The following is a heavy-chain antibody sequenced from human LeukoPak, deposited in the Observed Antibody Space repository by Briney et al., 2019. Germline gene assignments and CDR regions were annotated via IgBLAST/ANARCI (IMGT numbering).Heavy chain of an antibody. D-gene: IGHD3-22*01. J-gene: IGHJ4*02. V-gene: IGHV1-2*02. CDR3: ARYYYDSSGYKRCDH. Sequence: ASVKVSCKASGYTFTGYYMHWVRQAPGQGLEWMGWINPNSGGTNYAQKFQGRVTMTRDTSISTAYMELSRLRSDDTAVYYCARYYYDSSGYKRCDHWGQGTLVTVSS. CDR1: GYTFTGYY. CDR2: INPNSGGT.